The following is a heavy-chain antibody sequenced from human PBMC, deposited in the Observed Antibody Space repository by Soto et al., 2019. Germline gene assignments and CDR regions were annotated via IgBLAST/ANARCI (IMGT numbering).Heavy chain of an antibody. CDR3: ARDSNPVYKPSINYFDY. Sequence: ASVKVSCKASGYTFTSYYMHWVRQAPGQGLEWMGIINPSGGSTSYAQKFQGRVTMTRDTSTSTVYMELSSLRSEDTAVYYCARDSNPVYKPSINYFDYWGQGTLVTVSS. D-gene: IGHD3-3*02. V-gene: IGHV1-46*01. CDR2: INPSGGST. CDR1: GYTFTSYY. J-gene: IGHJ4*02.